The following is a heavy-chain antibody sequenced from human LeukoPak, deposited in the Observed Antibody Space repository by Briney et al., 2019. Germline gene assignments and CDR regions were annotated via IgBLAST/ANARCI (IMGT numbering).Heavy chain of an antibody. J-gene: IGHJ4*02. CDR3: ARHNRYNWNAHFDC. V-gene: IGHV3-21*01. CDR2: ISSSGSYI. D-gene: IGHD1-1*01. Sequence: GGSLRLSCAASRFTFSSYSMNWVRQAPGKGLEWVSSISSSGSYIYYADSVKGRFTISRDNAKNSLSLQMTSLRAEDSAVYYCARHNRYNWNAHFDCWGQGSLVTVSS. CDR1: RFTFSSYS.